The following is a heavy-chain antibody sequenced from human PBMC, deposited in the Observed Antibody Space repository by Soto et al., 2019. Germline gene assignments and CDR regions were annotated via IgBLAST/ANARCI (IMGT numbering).Heavy chain of an antibody. Sequence: PGGSLRLSCAASEFTFSSYWMHWVRQAPGKGLVWVSRINSDGSSTSYADSVKGRFTISRDNAKNTLYLQMNSLRAEDTAVYYCARDRPMVRGVIILDYYYGMDVWGQGTTVTVSS. D-gene: IGHD3-10*01. CDR3: ARDRPMVRGVIILDYYYGMDV. V-gene: IGHV3-74*01. CDR2: INSDGSST. CDR1: EFTFSSYW. J-gene: IGHJ6*02.